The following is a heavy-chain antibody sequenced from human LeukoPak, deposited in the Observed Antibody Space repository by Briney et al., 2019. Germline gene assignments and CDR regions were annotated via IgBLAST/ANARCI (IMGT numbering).Heavy chain of an antibody. CDR2: IIPIFGTA. J-gene: IGHJ4*02. V-gene: IGHV1-69*13. D-gene: IGHD3-10*01. CDR3: ARGITMVREGFDY. Sequence: SVKVSCKASGGTFSSYAISWVRQAPGQGLEWMGGIIPIFGTANYAQKFQGRVTITADESTSTAYMELSSLRSEDMAVYYCARGITMVREGFDYWGQGTLVTVSS. CDR1: GGTFSSYA.